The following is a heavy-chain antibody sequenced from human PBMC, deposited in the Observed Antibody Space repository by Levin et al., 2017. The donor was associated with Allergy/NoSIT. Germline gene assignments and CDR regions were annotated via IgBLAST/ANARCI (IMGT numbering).Heavy chain of an antibody. V-gene: IGHV3-21*01. CDR1: GFTFSSYS. D-gene: IGHD4-17*01. Sequence: TGGSLRLSCAASGFTFSSYSMNWVRQAPGKGLEWVSSISSSSSYIYYADSVKGRFTISRDNAKNSMYLQMNSLRAEDTAVYYCASHIGTVWDYWGQGTLVTVSS. CDR3: ASHIGTVWDY. J-gene: IGHJ4*02. CDR2: ISSSSSYI.